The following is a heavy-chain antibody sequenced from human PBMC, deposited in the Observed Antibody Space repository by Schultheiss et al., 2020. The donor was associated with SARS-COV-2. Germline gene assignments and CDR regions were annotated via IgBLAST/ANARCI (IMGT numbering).Heavy chain of an antibody. CDR3: ARDPMDV. J-gene: IGHJ6*02. CDR2: ISAYNGNT. V-gene: IGHV1-8*02. CDR1: GYTFTGYY. Sequence: ASVKVSCKASGYTFTGYYMHWVRQAPGQGLEWMGWISAYNGNTGYAQKFQGRVTMTRNTSISTAYMELSSLRSEDTAVYYCARDPMDVWGQGTTVTVSS.